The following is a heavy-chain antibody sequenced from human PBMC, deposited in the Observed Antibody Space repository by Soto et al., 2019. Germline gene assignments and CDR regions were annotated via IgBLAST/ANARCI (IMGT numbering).Heavy chain of an antibody. CDR2: VGGSGGTT. D-gene: IGHD2-21*02. CDR1: GFTFSSSA. V-gene: IGHV3-23*01. Sequence: EVQLLESGGGLVQPGGSLRLSCAASGFTFSSSAMSWVRQAPGMGLEWVSGVGGSGGTTYSADSVKGRFIISRDNSKNTLYLRMNSLSAEDTAVYYCAKNCGGDCYTNFDFWGQGTLVTVSS. CDR3: AKNCGGDCYTNFDF. J-gene: IGHJ4*02.